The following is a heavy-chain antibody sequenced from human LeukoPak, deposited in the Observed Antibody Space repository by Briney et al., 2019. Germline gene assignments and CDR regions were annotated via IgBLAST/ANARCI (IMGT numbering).Heavy chain of an antibody. D-gene: IGHD5-12*01. CDR3: ARDREWLRPQDY. J-gene: IGHJ4*02. V-gene: IGHV3-23*01. CDR2: INGPGRST. CDR1: GFTFSTYG. Sequence: GGSLRLSCAASGFTFSTYGMSWVRQAPGKGLECVSTINGPGRSTYYADSARGRFTISRDNSKNTLYLQMNSLRAEDTAIYYCARDREWLRPQDYWGQGTLVTVSS.